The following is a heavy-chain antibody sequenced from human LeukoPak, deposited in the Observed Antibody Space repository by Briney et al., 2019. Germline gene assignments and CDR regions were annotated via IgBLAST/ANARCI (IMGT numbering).Heavy chain of an antibody. Sequence: GGSLRLSCAASGFTFSSYWMSWVRQAPGKGLEWVANIKQDGSEKYYVDSVKGRFTISRDNAKNSLYLQMNSLRAKDTAVYYCARDRWFTPNDYYYYGMDVWGQGTTVTVSS. J-gene: IGHJ6*02. V-gene: IGHV3-7*01. CDR3: ARDRWFTPNDYYYYGMDV. CDR2: IKQDGSEK. D-gene: IGHD3-10*01. CDR1: GFTFSSYW.